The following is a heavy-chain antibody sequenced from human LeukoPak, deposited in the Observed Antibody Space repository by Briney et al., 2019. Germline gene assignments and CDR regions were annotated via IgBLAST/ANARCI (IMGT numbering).Heavy chain of an antibody. CDR3: ARQGSRAYYYDSSGYYGGFDP. V-gene: IGHV4-4*02. CDR1: GGSINSINW. J-gene: IGHJ5*02. Sequence: SGTLSLTCAVSGGSINSINWWSWVRQPPGQGLEWIGEMYHTGGFNYNPSLKSRVTISVDTSKNQFSLKLSSVTAADTAVYYCARQGSRAYYYDSSGYYGGFDPWGQGTLVTVSS. CDR2: MYHTGGF. D-gene: IGHD3-22*01.